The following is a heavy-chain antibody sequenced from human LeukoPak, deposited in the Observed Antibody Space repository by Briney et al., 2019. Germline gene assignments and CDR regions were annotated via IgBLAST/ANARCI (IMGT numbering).Heavy chain of an antibody. D-gene: IGHD2-21*02. V-gene: IGHV3-30*02. CDR2: IRYDGSNK. CDR3: AGGRYCGGDCYYFDY. CDR1: GFTFSSYG. J-gene: IGHJ4*02. Sequence: GGSLRLSCAASGFTFSSYGMHWVRQAPGQGLEWVAFIRYDGSNKYYADSVKGRFTISRDNSKNTLYLQMNSLRAEDTAVYYCAGGRYCGGDCYYFDYWGQGTLVTVSS.